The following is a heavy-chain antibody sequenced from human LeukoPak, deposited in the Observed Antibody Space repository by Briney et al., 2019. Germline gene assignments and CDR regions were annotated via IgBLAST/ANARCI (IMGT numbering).Heavy chain of an antibody. V-gene: IGHV4-59*01. Sequence: SETLSLTCTVSGGSISSYYWSWIRQPPGKGLEWIGYIYYSGSTNYNPSLKSRVTISVDTSKNRFSLKLSSVTAADTAVYYCARESLDAFDIWGQGAMVTVSS. CDR2: IYYSGST. CDR1: GGSISSYY. CDR3: ARESLDAFDI. D-gene: IGHD1-26*01. J-gene: IGHJ3*02.